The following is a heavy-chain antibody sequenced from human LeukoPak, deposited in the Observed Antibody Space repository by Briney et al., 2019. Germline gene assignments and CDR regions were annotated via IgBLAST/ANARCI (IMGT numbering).Heavy chain of an antibody. CDR3: ARDRIVVVSQYYYYYYGMDV. Sequence: GGSLRLSCAASGFTFSSYWMSWVRQAPGKGLECVANIKEDGSEEYYVDSVKGRFSISRDNAKNSLYLQMNSLRAEDTAVYYCARDRIVVVSQYYYYYYGMDVWGQGTTVTVSS. V-gene: IGHV3-7*01. D-gene: IGHD3-22*01. CDR2: IKEDGSEE. J-gene: IGHJ6*02. CDR1: GFTFSSYW.